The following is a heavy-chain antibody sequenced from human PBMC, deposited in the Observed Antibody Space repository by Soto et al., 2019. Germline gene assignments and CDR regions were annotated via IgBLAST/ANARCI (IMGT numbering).Heavy chain of an antibody. V-gene: IGHV4-39*01. CDR3: ASLHYYDSSGYYLVYYYYGMDV. D-gene: IGHD3-22*01. CDR1: GCSISSSSYY. Sequence: XETLSLTCTAAGCSISSSSYYWGWIRQPPGKGLEWIGSIYYSGSTYYNPSLKSRVTISVDTSKNQFSLKLSSVTAADTAVYYCASLHYYDSSGYYLVYYYYGMDVWGQGTTVTVSS. CDR2: IYYSGST. J-gene: IGHJ6*02.